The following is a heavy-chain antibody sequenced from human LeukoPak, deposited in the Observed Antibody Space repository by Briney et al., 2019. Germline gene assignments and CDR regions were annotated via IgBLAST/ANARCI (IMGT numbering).Heavy chain of an antibody. D-gene: IGHD3-22*01. V-gene: IGHV3-53*01. CDR3: ARGKSSGYYHGDDPYVDY. CDR2: ISVGATT. J-gene: IGHJ4*02. CDR1: GFTVSNNY. Sequence: AGSLRLSCAASGFTVSNNYMSWVCQAPGKGLEWVSVISVGATTYYADSAKRRFTISRDNSKNTLYLQMNSLRAEDTAVYYCARGKSSGYYHGDDPYVDYWGQGTLVTLSS.